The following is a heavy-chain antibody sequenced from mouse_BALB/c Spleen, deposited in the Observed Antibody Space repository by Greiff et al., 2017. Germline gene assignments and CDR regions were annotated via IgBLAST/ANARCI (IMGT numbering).Heavy chain of an antibody. CDR2: ISDGGSYT. J-gene: IGHJ3*01. D-gene: IGHD2-14*01. CDR1: GFTFSDYY. V-gene: IGHV5-4*02. CDR3: ARGNYRSLGWFAY. Sequence: EVKLQESGGGLVKPGGSLKLSCAASGFTFSDYYMYWVRQTPEKRLEWVATISDGGSYTYYPDSVKGRFTISRDNAKNNLYLQMSSLKSEDTAMYYCARGNYRSLGWFAYWGQGTLVTVSA.